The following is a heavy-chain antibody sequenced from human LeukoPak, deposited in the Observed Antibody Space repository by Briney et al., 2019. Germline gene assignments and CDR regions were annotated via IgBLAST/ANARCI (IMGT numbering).Heavy chain of an antibody. CDR1: GGTFISYG. CDR2: IIPIFDIA. CDR3: ASFVDTATRGYYGMDV. D-gene: IGHD5-18*01. J-gene: IGHJ6*02. V-gene: IGHV1-69*04. Sequence: ASVKVSCKASGGTFISYGINWVRQAPGQGLEWMGRIIPIFDIANYAQRFQGRVTITADRSTSTVYMELSSLRSEDTAVYYCASFVDTATRGYYGMDVWAKGRQSSSP.